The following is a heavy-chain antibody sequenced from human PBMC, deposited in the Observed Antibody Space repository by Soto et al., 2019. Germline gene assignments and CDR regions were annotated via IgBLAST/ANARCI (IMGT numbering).Heavy chain of an antibody. V-gene: IGHV3-30-3*01. CDR2: ISYDGSNT. CDR1: GFTCSSFA. D-gene: IGHD1-26*01. Sequence: QVQLVESGGGVLQPGRSLRLSCAASGFTCSSFAMHWVRQAPGKGLEWVAFISYDGSNTYYADSVKGRVTISRHNSKKTVYLEINSLRAEDTAVYHCAKDLTLGIVGAWGHYFEYWGQGTLVTVSS. J-gene: IGHJ4*02. CDR3: AKDLTLGIVGAWGHYFEY.